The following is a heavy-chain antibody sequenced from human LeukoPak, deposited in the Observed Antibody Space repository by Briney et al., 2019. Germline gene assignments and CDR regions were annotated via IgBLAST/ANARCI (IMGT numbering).Heavy chain of an antibody. V-gene: IGHV3-11*01. CDR2: ISSSGSTI. D-gene: IGHD4-17*01. Sequence: GGSLRLSCAASGFTFSDYYMSWIRQAPGKGLEWVSYISSSGSTIYYADSVKGRFTISRDNAKNSLYLQMNSLRAEDTAVYYCASYATVTTFDYWGQGTLVTVSS. J-gene: IGHJ4*02. CDR1: GFTFSDYY. CDR3: ASYATVTTFDY.